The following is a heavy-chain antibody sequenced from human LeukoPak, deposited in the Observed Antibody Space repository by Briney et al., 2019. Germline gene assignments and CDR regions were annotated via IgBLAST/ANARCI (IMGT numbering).Heavy chain of an antibody. V-gene: IGHV3-53*01. Sequence: GGSLRLSCVASGFIVSSNYMNWVRQAPGKGLEWISILYSGGTAFYADSVKGRFTISRDNAKNSLYLQMSSLRVEDTAVYYCARDRTGGYFDYWGQGILVTVSS. CDR1: GFIVSSNY. D-gene: IGHD4-23*01. J-gene: IGHJ4*02. CDR3: ARDRTGGYFDY. CDR2: LYSGGTA.